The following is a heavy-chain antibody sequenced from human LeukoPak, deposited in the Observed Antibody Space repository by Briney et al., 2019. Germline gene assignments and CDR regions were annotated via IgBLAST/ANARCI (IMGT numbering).Heavy chain of an antibody. CDR3: ARLGDSYGSGRYSAFDI. Sequence: SETLSLTCAVYGGSFSGYYWSWIRQPPGKGLEWVGEINHSGSTNYNPSLKSRVTISVDTSKNQLYLKLSSVTAADTAVYYCARLGDSYGSGRYSAFDIWGQGTMVTVSS. CDR2: INHSGST. CDR1: GGSFSGYY. D-gene: IGHD3-10*01. V-gene: IGHV4-34*01. J-gene: IGHJ3*02.